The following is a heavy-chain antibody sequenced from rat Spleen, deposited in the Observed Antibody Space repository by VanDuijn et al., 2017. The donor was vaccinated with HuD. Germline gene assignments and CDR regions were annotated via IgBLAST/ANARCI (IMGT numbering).Heavy chain of an antibody. CDR3: TREGIYSSYIPFDY. J-gene: IGHJ2*01. CDR1: GFTFSNYY. Sequence: EVQLVESGGGLVQPGRSLKLSCAASGFTFSNYYMAWVRQAPTKGLEWVASITNSGGSTYYRDSVKGRFTISRDNAKSTLYLQMDSLRSEDTATYYCTREGIYSSYIPFDYWGQGVMVTVSS. D-gene: IGHD1-2*01. CDR2: ITNSGGST. V-gene: IGHV5S23*01.